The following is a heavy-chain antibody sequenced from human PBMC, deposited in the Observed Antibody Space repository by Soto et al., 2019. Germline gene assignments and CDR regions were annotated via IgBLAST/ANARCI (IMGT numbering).Heavy chain of an antibody. CDR3: ARGSDYAKTGY. V-gene: IGHV4-34*12. CDR2: VIHSGRT. CDR1: GGSFSGYH. D-gene: IGHD4-17*01. J-gene: IGHJ4*02. Sequence: QVQLQQWAAGLLKPSETLSLTCAVYGGSFSGYHWSWIRQSPGEGLEWIGEVIHSGRTYYNPSLKSRATISVDTSNNQFSLKLSSVTAADTALYYCARGSDYAKTGYWGQGTLVIVSS.